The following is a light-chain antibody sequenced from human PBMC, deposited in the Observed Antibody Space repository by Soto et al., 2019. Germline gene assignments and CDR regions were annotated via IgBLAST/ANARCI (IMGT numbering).Light chain of an antibody. CDR1: QGICDY. V-gene: IGKV1-27*01. CDR2: AAS. J-gene: IGKJ1*01. Sequence: DIQMSQSPSSLSASLGDRVTIXXRASQGICDYLAWYQQKPGKVPKLXIYAASTLQSGGPSRFSGSGAGTDFTLTSSSLQPEDVATYYCQNYDSSTWTFGQGTKVDIK. CDR3: QNYDSSTWT.